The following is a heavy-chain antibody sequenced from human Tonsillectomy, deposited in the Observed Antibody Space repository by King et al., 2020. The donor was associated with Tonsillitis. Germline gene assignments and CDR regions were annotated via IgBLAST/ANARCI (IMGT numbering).Heavy chain of an antibody. D-gene: IGHD3-16*01. Sequence: VQLVESGGGLVKPGGSLRLSCAASGFTFSNAWMSWVRQAPGKGLEWVGRIKSKTDGGTTDYAAPVKGRFTISRDDSKNTLYLQMNSLKTEDTAVYYCTTDSLYYDYVLCPWGQGTLVTVSS. CDR3: TTDSLYYDYVLCP. J-gene: IGHJ5*02. V-gene: IGHV3-15*01. CDR2: IKSKTDGGTT. CDR1: GFTFSNAW.